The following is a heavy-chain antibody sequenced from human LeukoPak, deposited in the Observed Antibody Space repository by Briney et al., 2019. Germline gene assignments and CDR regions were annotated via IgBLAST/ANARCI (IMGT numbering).Heavy chain of an antibody. J-gene: IGHJ6*02. CDR2: ISYDGSNK. V-gene: IGHV3-30-3*01. Sequence: GRSLRLSCAASGFTFSSYAMHWVRQAPGKGLEWVAVISYDGSNKYYADSVKGRFTISRDNSKNTLYLQMNSLRAEDTAVYYCAGELVGYYDSSGYFYYYGMDVWGQGTTVTVSS. D-gene: IGHD3-22*01. CDR1: GFTFSSYA. CDR3: AGELVGYYDSSGYFYYYGMDV.